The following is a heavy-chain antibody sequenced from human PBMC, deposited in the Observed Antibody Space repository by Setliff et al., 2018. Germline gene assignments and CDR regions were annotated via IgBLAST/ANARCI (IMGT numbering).Heavy chain of an antibody. J-gene: IGHJ1*01. Sequence: ASVKVSCKASGYTFTTYAIHWVRQAPGQGLEWMGWINAGNGHTKYSLEFQGRVTMTTDTSTSTAYMELRSLRSDDTAVYYCVRDAGWQYDDYAGVYFPHWGQGTLVTVSS. CDR1: GYTFTTYA. V-gene: IGHV1-3*01. CDR2: INAGNGHT. D-gene: IGHD4-17*01. CDR3: VRDAGWQYDDYAGVYFPH.